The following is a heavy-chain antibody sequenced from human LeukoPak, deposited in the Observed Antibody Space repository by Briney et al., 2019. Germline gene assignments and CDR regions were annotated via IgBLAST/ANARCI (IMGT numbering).Heavy chain of an antibody. V-gene: IGHV4-59*08. J-gene: IGHJ2*01. Sequence: SETLSLTCIVSGGSFSTYYWTWIRQPPGKGLEWIGYINYRGSTNYNPSLNSRVTISVDTSKNQFSLKLNSVTAADTAVYYCARQTLGGFWYFDLWGRGTLVTVSS. CDR2: INYRGST. CDR3: ARQTLGGFWYFDL. D-gene: IGHD3-16*01. CDR1: GGSFSTYY.